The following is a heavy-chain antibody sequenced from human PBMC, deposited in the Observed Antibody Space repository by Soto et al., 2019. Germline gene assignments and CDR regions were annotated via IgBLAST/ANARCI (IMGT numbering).Heavy chain of an antibody. Sequence: RASVNVSCKSSEYTFTSYTMHWGRQAPGQRRECMGWINAGNGNTRYSQKFQGRVTITRDTSSSTAYMKRSSLRLEHTDVYYCARERQGLYYFGYWGQGTLVTASS. CDR2: INAGNGNT. CDR3: ARERQGLYYFGY. J-gene: IGHJ4*02. D-gene: IGHD1-1*01. V-gene: IGHV1-3*01. CDR1: EYTFTSYT.